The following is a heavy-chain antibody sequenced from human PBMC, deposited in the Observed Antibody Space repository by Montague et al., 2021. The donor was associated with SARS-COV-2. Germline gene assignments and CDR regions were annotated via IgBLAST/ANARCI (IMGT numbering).Heavy chain of an antibody. Sequence: SETLSLTCTVSGGSVSGGSYYWSWIRQPPGKGLEWIGYIYYSGSTNYNPSVKSRVTISVDTSKNQLSLKLSSVTAADTAMYYCAFGGLDAFDIWGQGTVVTVSS. CDR2: IYYSGST. D-gene: IGHD4-23*01. J-gene: IGHJ3*02. V-gene: IGHV4-61*01. CDR1: GGSVSGGSYY. CDR3: AFGGLDAFDI.